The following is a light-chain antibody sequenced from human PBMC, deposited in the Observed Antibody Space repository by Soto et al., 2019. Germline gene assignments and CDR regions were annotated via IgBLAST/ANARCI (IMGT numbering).Light chain of an antibody. CDR1: QDVTTN. CDR2: DIS. V-gene: IGKV3-15*01. J-gene: IGKJ5*01. Sequence: EISMTQFPAILSASPGEGATLSCRAAQDVTTNFAWYQLRRGQPPRLLSYDISTRATGVPARFSGSGSGTEFTLTISGLQSEDFALYFCQQYNNWPFSFGPGTRLEIK. CDR3: QQYNNWPFS.